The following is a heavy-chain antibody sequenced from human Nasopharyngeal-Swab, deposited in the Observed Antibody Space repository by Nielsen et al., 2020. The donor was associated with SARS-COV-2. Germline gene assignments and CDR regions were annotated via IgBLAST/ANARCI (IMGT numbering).Heavy chain of an antibody. J-gene: IGHJ3*02. Sequence: GSLRLSCTVSGYSISSGYYWSWIRQPPGKGLEWIGYIYYSGSTNYNPSLKSRVTISVDTSKNQFSLKLSSVTAADTAVYYCARVVGATPMDAFDIWGQGTMVTVSS. V-gene: IGHV4-61*01. CDR2: IYYSGST. D-gene: IGHD1-26*01. CDR3: ARVVGATPMDAFDI. CDR1: GYSISSGYY.